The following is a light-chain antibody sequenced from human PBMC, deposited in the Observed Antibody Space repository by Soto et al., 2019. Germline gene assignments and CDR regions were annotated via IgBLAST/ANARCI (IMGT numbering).Light chain of an antibody. Sequence: QSALTQPPSASGSPGQSVNISCTGTSSDVGGYNYVSWYRQHPGKAPKLMIYEVSKRPSGVPDRFSGSKSGNTASLTVSGLQAEDEADYYCSSYAVTHVVFGGGNKLTVL. J-gene: IGLJ2*01. V-gene: IGLV2-8*01. CDR3: SSYAVTHVV. CDR2: EVS. CDR1: SSDVGGYNY.